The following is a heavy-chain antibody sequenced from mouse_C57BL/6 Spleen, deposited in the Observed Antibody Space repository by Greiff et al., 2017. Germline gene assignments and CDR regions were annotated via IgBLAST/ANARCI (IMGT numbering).Heavy chain of an antibody. J-gene: IGHJ2*01. CDR1: GFTFSSYA. Sequence: DVMLVESGGGLVKPGGSLKLSCAASGFTFSSYAMSWVRQTPEKRLEWVATISDGGSYTYYPDNVKGRFTISRDNAKNNLYLQMSHLKSEDTAMYYCARLTGTDYFDYWGQGTTLTVSS. CDR3: ARLTGTDYFDY. CDR2: ISDGGSYT. D-gene: IGHD4-1*01. V-gene: IGHV5-4*03.